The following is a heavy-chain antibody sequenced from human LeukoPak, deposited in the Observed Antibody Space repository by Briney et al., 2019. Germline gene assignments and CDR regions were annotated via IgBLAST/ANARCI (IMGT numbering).Heavy chain of an antibody. CDR2: IYHSGST. Sequence: SETLSLTCAVSGYSISSGYYWGWIRQPPGKGLEWIGRIYHSGSTYYNPSLKSRVTISVDTSKNQFSLKLSSVTAADTAVYYCARGKKLPSLNWFDPWGQGTLVTVSS. V-gene: IGHV4-38-2*01. CDR1: GYSISSGYY. D-gene: IGHD2-15*01. J-gene: IGHJ5*02. CDR3: ARGKKLPSLNWFDP.